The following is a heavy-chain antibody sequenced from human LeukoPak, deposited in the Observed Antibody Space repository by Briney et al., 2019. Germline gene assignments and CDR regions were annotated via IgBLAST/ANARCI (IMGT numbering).Heavy chain of an antibody. D-gene: IGHD6-13*01. V-gene: IGHV1-8*01. J-gene: IGHJ4*02. CDR3: ARIAAAGNRRLSF. Sequence: ASVKVSCKASGYTFTRYDINWVRQATGQGLEWMGWMNPNSGNTGYAQKFQGRITMTRNTSISTAYMELSSLTSEDTAVYYCARIAAAGNRRLSFWGQGTLVTVSS. CDR2: MNPNSGNT. CDR1: GYTFTRYD.